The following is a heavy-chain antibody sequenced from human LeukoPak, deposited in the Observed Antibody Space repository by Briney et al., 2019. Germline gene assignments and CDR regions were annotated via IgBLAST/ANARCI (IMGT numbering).Heavy chain of an antibody. CDR2: IYYSGST. CDR1: GGSIRSYY. D-gene: IGHD5-24*01. Sequence: PSETLSLTCTVSGGSIRSYYWSWIRQPPGKGLEWIGYIYYSGSTNYNPSLKSRVTISVDTSKNQFSLQLNSVTPEDTAVYYCARDQIEMATIMDYYYGMDVWGQGTTVTVSS. V-gene: IGHV4-59*12. J-gene: IGHJ6*02. CDR3: ARDQIEMATIMDYYYGMDV.